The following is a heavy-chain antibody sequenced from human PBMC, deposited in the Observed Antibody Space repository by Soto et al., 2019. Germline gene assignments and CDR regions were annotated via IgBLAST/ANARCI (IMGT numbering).Heavy chain of an antibody. CDR1: GFTFSTYA. CDR2: VSASGLNT. V-gene: IGHV3-23*01. Sequence: EVQLLESGGKLVQPGGSLTLSCAASGFTFSTYAMAWVRQAPGKGLEWVSGVSASGLNTYYADPVKGRFYISRDNSKNTVSLHMNRLTAEDTALYYCAKARPRSTSGYCFDYWGQGTPVTVSS. J-gene: IGHJ4*02. CDR3: AKARPRSTSGYCFDY. D-gene: IGHD6-13*01.